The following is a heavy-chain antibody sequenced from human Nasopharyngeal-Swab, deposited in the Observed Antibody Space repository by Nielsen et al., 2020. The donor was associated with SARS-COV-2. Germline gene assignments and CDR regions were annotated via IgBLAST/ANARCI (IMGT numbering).Heavy chain of an antibody. D-gene: IGHD3-10*01. J-gene: IGHJ6*02. CDR3: AKGMYYYGSGTSNYYYYYGMDV. Sequence: GESLKISCAASGFTFSSYAMSWVRQAPGKGLEWVSVIYSGGSSTYYADSVKGRSTISRDNSKNTLYLQMNSLRAEDTAVYYCAKGMYYYGSGTSNYYYYYGMDVWGQGTTVTVSS. CDR1: GFTFSSYA. CDR2: IYSGGSST. V-gene: IGHV3-23*03.